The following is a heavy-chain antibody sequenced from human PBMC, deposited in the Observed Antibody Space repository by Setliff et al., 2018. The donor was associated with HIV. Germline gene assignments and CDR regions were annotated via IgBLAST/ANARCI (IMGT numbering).Heavy chain of an antibody. CDR3: ARGVNTAKVEDF. CDR2: IIPIFGTA. V-gene: IGHV1-69*05. J-gene: IGHJ4*02. CDR1: GGTFSSYA. D-gene: IGHD2-15*01. Sequence: ASVKVSCKASGGTFSSYAISWVRQAPGQGLEWMGGIIPIFGTANYAQKFQGRVTITTDESTSTAYMELSSLRSEDTAVYYCARGVNTAKVEDFWGQGTLVTVSS.